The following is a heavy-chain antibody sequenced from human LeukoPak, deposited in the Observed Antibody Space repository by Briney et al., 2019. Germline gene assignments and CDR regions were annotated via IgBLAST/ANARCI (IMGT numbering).Heavy chain of an antibody. J-gene: IGHJ4*02. CDR2: IYYSGST. D-gene: IGHD3-9*01. CDR3: ARLPWYYDILTGYYKPSGFDY. CDR1: GGSISSYY. V-gene: IGHV4-59*08. Sequence: SETLSLTCTVSGGSISSYYWSWIRQPPGKGLEWIGYIYYSGSTNYNPSLKSRVTISVDTSKNQFSLKLSSVTAADTAVYYCARLPWYYDILTGYYKPSGFDYWGQGTLATVSS.